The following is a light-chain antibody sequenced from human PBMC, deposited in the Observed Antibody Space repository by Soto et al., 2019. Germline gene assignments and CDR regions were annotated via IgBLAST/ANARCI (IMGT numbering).Light chain of an antibody. V-gene: IGKV3-11*01. J-gene: IGKJ5*01. CDR3: QQRSNWPPIT. CDR1: QSVSSY. CDR2: DAS. Sequence: PATLSLYPGERATLSCRASQSVSSYLAWYQQKPGQAPRLLIYDASNRATGIPARFSGSGSGTDFTLTISSLEPEDFAVYYCQQRSNWPPITFGQGTRLEIK.